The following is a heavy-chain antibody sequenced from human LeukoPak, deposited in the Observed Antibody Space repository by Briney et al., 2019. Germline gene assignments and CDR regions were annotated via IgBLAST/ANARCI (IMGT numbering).Heavy chain of an antibody. Sequence: SETLSLTCTVSGGSISSGDYYWSWIRQPPGKGLEWIGYIHYSGSTYYNPSLKSRVTISVDTSKNQFSLKLSSVTAADTAVYYCARADSGYDPLDYWGQGTLVTVSS. CDR3: ARADSGYDPLDY. D-gene: IGHD5-12*01. V-gene: IGHV4-30-4*01. J-gene: IGHJ4*02. CDR1: GGSISSGDYY. CDR2: IHYSGST.